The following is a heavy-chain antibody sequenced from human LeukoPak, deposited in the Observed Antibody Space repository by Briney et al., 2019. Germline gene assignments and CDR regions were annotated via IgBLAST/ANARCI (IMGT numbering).Heavy chain of an antibody. CDR3: ARLYSSGFHFDY. CDR2: IKQDGSEK. J-gene: IGHJ4*02. CDR1: GFTFSIYW. Sequence: GGSLRLSCAASGFTFSIYWMSWVRQAPGKGLEWVANIKQDGSEKNYVDSVKGRFTISRDNAKNSLYLQMNSLRAEDTAVYYCARLYSSGFHFDYWGQGTLVTVSS. V-gene: IGHV3-7*01. D-gene: IGHD6-19*01.